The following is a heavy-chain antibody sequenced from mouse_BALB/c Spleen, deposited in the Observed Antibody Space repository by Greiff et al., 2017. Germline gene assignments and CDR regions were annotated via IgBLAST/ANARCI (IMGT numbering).Heavy chain of an antibody. CDR3: ARDRGLRPAWFAY. CDR1: GFSLTSYG. J-gene: IGHJ3*01. Sequence: QVQLQQSGPGLVAPSQSLSITCTVSGFSLTSYGVHWVRQPPGKGLEWLGVIWAGGSTNYNSALMSRLSISKDNSKSQVFLKMNSLQTDDTAMYYCARDRGLRPAWFAYWGQGTLVTVSA. CDR2: IWAGGST. V-gene: IGHV2-9*02. D-gene: IGHD1-2*01.